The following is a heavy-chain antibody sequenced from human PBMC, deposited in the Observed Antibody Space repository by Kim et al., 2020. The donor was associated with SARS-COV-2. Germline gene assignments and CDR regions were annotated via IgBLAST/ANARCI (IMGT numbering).Heavy chain of an antibody. Sequence: ASVKVSCKASGYTFISYGISWVRQAPGQGLEWMGWISAYNGNTNYAQKLQGRVTMTTDTSASTAYMELRSLRSDDTALYYCARDSGWAPDFDYWGQGTLVTVSS. J-gene: IGHJ4*02. V-gene: IGHV1-18*01. CDR3: ARDSGWAPDFDY. CDR1: GYTFISYG. CDR2: ISAYNGNT. D-gene: IGHD6-19*01.